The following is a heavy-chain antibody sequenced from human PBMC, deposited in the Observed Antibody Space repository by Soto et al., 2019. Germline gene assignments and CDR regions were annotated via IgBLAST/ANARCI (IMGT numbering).Heavy chain of an antibody. D-gene: IGHD1-20*01. Sequence: QVQLVESGGGVVQPGRSLRLSCAASGFTFSSYAMPWVRKAPGKGLEWVAVISYDGSNKYYADSVTGRFTISRDNSKNTLYMQMNSLIAEDTAVYYCVRDDITGNAFDYWGQGTLVTVSA. CDR1: GFTFSSYA. J-gene: IGHJ4*02. V-gene: IGHV3-30-3*01. CDR3: VRDDITGNAFDY. CDR2: ISYDGSNK.